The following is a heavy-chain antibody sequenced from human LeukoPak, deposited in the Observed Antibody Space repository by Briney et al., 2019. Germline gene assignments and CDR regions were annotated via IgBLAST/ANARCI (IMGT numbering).Heavy chain of an antibody. CDR2: ISSSSSYI. V-gene: IGHV3-21*01. CDR3: TTSITMVRGVVGSRGAFDY. D-gene: IGHD3-10*01. Sequence: TGGSLRLSCAASGFTFSSYSMNWVRQAPGKGLEWVSSISSSSSYIYYADSVKGRFTISRDNAKNTLYLQMNSLRAEDTAVYYRTTSITMVRGVVGSRGAFDYWGQGTLVTVSS. CDR1: GFTFSSYS. J-gene: IGHJ4*02.